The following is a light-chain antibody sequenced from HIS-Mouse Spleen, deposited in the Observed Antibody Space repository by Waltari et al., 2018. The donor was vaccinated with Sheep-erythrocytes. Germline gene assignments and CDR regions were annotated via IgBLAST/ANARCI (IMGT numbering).Light chain of an antibody. V-gene: IGLV2-11*01. J-gene: IGLJ1*01. CDR1: SSDVGAYNY. Sequence: QSALTQPRSVSGSPGQSVTISCTGTSSDVGAYNYGSWYQQHPGKAPQLMIYDVSKRPSGVPDRFSGSKSGNTASLTISGLQAEDEADYYCCSYAGSYNHVFATGTKVTVL. CDR2: DVS. CDR3: CSYAGSYNHV.